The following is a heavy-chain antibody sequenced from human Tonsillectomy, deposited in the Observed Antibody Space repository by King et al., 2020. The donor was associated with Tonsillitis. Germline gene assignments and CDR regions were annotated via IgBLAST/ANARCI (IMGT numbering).Heavy chain of an antibody. CDR1: GFTFSTYS. J-gene: IGHJ3*02. CDR2: ISSTSSYI. D-gene: IGHD3-22*01. V-gene: IGHV3-21*01. Sequence: VQLVESGGDLVKPGGSLRLSCAASGFTFSTYSMNWVRQAPGKGLEWVSSISSTSSYIYYADSLKGRFTISRDNAKNSLFLQMNSLRAEDTAVYYCARYLSGDSSGYDAFDIWGQGTMVPVSS. CDR3: ARYLSGDSSGYDAFDI.